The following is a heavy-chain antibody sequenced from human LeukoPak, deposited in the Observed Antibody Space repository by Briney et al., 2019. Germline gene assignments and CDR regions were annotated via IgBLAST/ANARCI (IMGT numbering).Heavy chain of an antibody. CDR2: ISGSGDNT. CDR3: ARVTYGSGTYGASDY. D-gene: IGHD3-10*01. Sequence: GGSLRLSCAASGFTFSSHGMSWVRQAPGKGLEWVSTISGSGDNTYYADSVKGRFTISRDNSKNTLYLQMNSLRAEDTAVYYCARVTYGSGTYGASDYWGQGTLVTVSS. CDR1: GFTFSSHG. V-gene: IGHV3-23*01. J-gene: IGHJ4*02.